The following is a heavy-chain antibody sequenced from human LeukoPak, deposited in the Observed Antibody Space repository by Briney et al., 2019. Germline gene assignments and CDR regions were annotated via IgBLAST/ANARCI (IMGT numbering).Heavy chain of an antibody. CDR2: ISGGGETT. J-gene: IGHJ4*02. V-gene: IGHV3-23*01. CDR3: ARDHADFVGYFFFDY. CDR1: GFTFNNYA. D-gene: IGHD4-17*01. Sequence: GGSLRLSCAASGFTFNNYAMNWVRQAPGKGLEWVSSISGGGETTYYADSAKGRFTISRDNSQNTLYLQMNSLRAEDTAVYYCARDHADFVGYFFFDYWGQGTLVTVSS.